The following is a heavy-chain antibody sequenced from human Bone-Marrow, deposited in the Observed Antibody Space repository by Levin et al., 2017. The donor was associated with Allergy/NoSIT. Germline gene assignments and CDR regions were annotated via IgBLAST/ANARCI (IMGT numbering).Heavy chain of an antibody. D-gene: IGHD1-26*01. Sequence: PVASVKVSCKTSGYTFSNYDIHWVRQTTGQGLEWMGWMNPFNGNTGYAQKFQGRVTMTRNTSISTTYMELSSLRSEDTAMYYCARPRSYVTRDGFDIWGQGTKVTVSS. V-gene: IGHV1-8*01. CDR2: MNPFNGNT. CDR3: ARPRSYVTRDGFDI. CDR1: GYTFSNYD. J-gene: IGHJ3*02.